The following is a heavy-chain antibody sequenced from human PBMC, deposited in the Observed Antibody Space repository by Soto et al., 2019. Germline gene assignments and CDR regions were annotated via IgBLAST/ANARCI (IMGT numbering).Heavy chain of an antibody. CDR2: INSEGSSR. J-gene: IGHJ4*02. CDR3: AREATYSSGRGMDV. CDR1: GFTFSSHC. D-gene: IGHD3-22*01. V-gene: IGHV3-74*01. Sequence: EVQLVESGGGSVQPGGSLRLHCAASGFTFSSHCMYWVRQAPGKGLFWVSRINSEGSSRRYADSVNGRFTVSRDNAKNTLYLQMNSLRAEDTAVYYCAREATYSSGRGMDVWGQGTLVTVSS.